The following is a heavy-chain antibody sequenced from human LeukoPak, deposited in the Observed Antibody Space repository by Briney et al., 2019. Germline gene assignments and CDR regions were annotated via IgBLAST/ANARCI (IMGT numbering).Heavy chain of an antibody. V-gene: IGHV4-59*08. J-gene: IGHJ4*02. Sequence: SETLSLTCSVPSGSISIYYWSWIRHPPGKGVEWIGSIYHSGSNYYNPTLKSRVTIAVDTSKNQFTLKLSSVTAADTAVYYCARRSGSYDFDYWGQGTLVTVSS. D-gene: IGHD1-26*01. CDR3: ARRSGSYDFDY. CDR2: IYHSGSN. CDR1: SGSISIYY.